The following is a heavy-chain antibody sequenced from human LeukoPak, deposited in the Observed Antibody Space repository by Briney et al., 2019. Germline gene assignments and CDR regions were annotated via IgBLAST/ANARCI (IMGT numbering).Heavy chain of an antibody. V-gene: IGHV4-34*01. CDR1: GGSFSGYY. J-gene: IGHJ4*02. CDR2: INHSGST. D-gene: IGHD6-19*01. Sequence: PSETLSLTCAVYGGSFSGYYWSWIRQPPGKGLEWIGEINHSGSTNYNPSLKSRATISVDTSKNQFSLKLSSVTAADTAVYYCARVYSSGWYRVDYWGQGTLVTVSS. CDR3: ARVYSSGWYRVDY.